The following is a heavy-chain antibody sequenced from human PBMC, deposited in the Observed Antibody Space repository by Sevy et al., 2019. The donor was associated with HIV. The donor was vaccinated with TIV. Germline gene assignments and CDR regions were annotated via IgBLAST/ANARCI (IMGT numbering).Heavy chain of an antibody. CDR1: GFTLSNAW. CDR2: IKTKADGGPT. CDR3: TTNDVFDI. J-gene: IGHJ3*02. Sequence: GGSLRLSCAASGFTLSNAWMSWVRQAPWKGLEWVGRIKTKADGGPTDYAAPVKDRFTISRDDSKNTVYLQMNSLKIEDTAVYYCTTNDVFDIWGQGTMVTVSS. V-gene: IGHV3-15*01.